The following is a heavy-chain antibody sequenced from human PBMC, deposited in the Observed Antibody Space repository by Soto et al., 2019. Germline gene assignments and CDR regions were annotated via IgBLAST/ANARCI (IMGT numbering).Heavy chain of an antibody. CDR3: TRDPYYDFWSGYYSVFDY. CDR1: GFTFGDYA. J-gene: IGHJ4*02. Sequence: EVQLVESGGGLVKPGRSLRLSCTASGFTFGDYAMSWFRQAPGKGLEWVGFIRSKAYGGTTEYAASVKGRFTISRDDSKSIAYLQMNSLKTEDTAVYYCTRDPYYDFWSGYYSVFDYWGQGTLVTVSS. D-gene: IGHD3-3*01. V-gene: IGHV3-49*05. CDR2: IRSKAYGGTT.